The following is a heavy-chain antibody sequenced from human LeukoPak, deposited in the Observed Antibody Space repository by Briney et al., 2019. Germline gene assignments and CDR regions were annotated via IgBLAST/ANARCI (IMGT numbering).Heavy chain of an antibody. CDR1: GGSISSGDYY. Sequence: PSETLSLTCTVSGGSISSGDYYWSWIRQPPGKGLEWIGYIYYSGSTYYNPSLKSRVTISVDTSKNQFSLKLTSVTASDTAVYYCAARHNYGDNFFDLWGRGTLVTVSS. D-gene: IGHD4-17*01. CDR3: AARHNYGDNFFDL. J-gene: IGHJ2*01. V-gene: IGHV4-30-4*08. CDR2: IYYSGST.